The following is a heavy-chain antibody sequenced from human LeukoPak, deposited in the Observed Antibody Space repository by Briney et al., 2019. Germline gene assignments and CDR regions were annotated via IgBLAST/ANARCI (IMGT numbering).Heavy chain of an antibody. Sequence: PSETLSLTCTVSGGSISSGGYYWSWIRQPPGKGLEWIGYIYHSGSTYYNPSLKSRVTISVDRSKNQFSLKLSSVTAADTAVYYCARDSGLELPWPYWYFDLWGRGTLVTVSS. CDR2: IYHSGST. CDR1: GGSISSGGYY. V-gene: IGHV4-30-2*01. D-gene: IGHD1-7*01. CDR3: ARDSGLELPWPYWYFDL. J-gene: IGHJ2*01.